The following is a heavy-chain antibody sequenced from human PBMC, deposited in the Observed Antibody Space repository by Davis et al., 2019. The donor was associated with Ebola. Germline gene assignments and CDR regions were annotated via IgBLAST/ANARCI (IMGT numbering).Heavy chain of an antibody. CDR1: GFTFSSYS. CDR2: ISSSSSYI. CDR3: ARVYRTSAAGDY. D-gene: IGHD2-2*01. Sequence: PGGSLRLSCAASGFTFSSYSMNWVRQAPGKGLEWVSSISSSSSYIYYADSVKGRFTISRDNAKNSLYLQMNSLRAEDTAVYYCARVYRTSAAGDYWGQGTLVTVSS. V-gene: IGHV3-21*01. J-gene: IGHJ4*02.